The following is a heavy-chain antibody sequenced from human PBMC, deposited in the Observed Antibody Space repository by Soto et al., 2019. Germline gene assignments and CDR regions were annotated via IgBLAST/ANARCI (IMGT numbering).Heavy chain of an antibody. J-gene: IGHJ6*02. CDR2: VYSTGGT. D-gene: IGHD1-1*01. CDR3: VRQGIGNLPGLVDV. CDR1: SGPSSSHN. V-gene: IGHV4-59*08. Sequence: QVQLQQSGPGLVKPSETLSLTCSVSSGPSSSHNWGWIRQPPGRGLEWIGYVYSTGGTSYNPSLKTRVTMSADTSTNHISLTLTSVTAAATAVYYCVRQGIGNLPGLVDVWGPGTTVRVSS.